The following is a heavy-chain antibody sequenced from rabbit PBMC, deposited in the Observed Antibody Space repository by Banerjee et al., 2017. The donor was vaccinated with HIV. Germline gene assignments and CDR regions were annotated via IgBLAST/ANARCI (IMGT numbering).Heavy chain of an antibody. Sequence: QEQLVESGGGLVQPGGSLKLSCKASGFDFSVYGLSWVRQAPGKGLEWIGYIDPIFGTTNYATWVNGRFSISRENTQNTLYLQLNSLTVADTATYFCVREAGYAGYGDGNLWGPGTLVTVS. D-gene: IGHD7-1*01. V-gene: IGHV1S47*01. CDR2: IDPIFGTT. J-gene: IGHJ4*01. CDR3: VREAGYAGYGDGNL. CDR1: GFDFSVYG.